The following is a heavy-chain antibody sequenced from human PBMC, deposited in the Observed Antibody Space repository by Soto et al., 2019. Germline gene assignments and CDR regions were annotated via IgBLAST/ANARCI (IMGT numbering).Heavy chain of an antibody. J-gene: IGHJ4*02. CDR3: ADRRRYGSGWYYCDY. CDR1: GGSISSSSYY. CDR2: IYYSGST. Sequence: QLQLQESGPGLVKPSETLSLTCTVSGGSISSSSYYWGWIRQPPGKGLEWIGSIYYSGSTYYNPSLKSRVTLSVDTSKNQFSLKLSSVTAADTAVYYCADRRRYGSGWYYCDYWGQGTLVAVSS. V-gene: IGHV4-39*01. D-gene: IGHD6-19*01.